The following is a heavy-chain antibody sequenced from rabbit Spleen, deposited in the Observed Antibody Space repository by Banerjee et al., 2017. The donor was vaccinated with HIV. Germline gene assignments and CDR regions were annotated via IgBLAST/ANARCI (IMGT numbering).Heavy chain of an antibody. D-gene: IGHD7-1*01. V-gene: IGHV1S45*01. Sequence: QEQLVESGGGLVQPEGSLTLTCTASGFSFNGNYMCWVRQAPGKGLEWIGCIGGVTGTTYYASWVNGRFTVSKTSSTTVTLQLNSLTGADTATYLCARDGSGAGYLDLYLWGQGTLVTVS. CDR2: IGGVTGTT. CDR1: GFSFNGNY. CDR3: ARDGSGAGYLDLYL. J-gene: IGHJ3*01.